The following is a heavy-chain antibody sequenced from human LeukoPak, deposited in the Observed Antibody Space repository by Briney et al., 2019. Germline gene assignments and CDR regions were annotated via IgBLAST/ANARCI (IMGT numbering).Heavy chain of an antibody. CDR1: GGSISSSSYY. D-gene: IGHD3-22*01. CDR3: ARQPASSGHDAFDI. Sequence: PSETLSLTCTVSGGSISSSSYYWGWIRQPPGKGLEWIGSIYYSGSTYYNPSLKSRVTISVDTSKNQFSLKLSSVTAADTAVYYCARQPASSGHDAFDIWGQGTMVTVSS. CDR2: IYYSGST. V-gene: IGHV4-39*01. J-gene: IGHJ3*02.